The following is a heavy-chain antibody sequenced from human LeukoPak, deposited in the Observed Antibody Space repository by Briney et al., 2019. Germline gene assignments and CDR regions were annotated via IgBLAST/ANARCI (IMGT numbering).Heavy chain of an antibody. V-gene: IGHV4-34*01. Sequence: SETLSLTCAVYGGSFSGYYWSWLRQAPGKGLEWIGEINHSGSTNYNPSLKSRVTISVDTSKNQFSLKLSSVTAADTAVYYCARGAFCGGDCYSGGNYYYYYMDVWGKGTTVTVSS. CDR2: INHSGST. CDR3: ARGAFCGGDCYSGGNYYYYYMDV. CDR1: GGSFSGYY. D-gene: IGHD2-21*02. J-gene: IGHJ6*03.